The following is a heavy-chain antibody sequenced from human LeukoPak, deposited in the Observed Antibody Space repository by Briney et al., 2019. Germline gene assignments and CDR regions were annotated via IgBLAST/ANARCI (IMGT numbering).Heavy chain of an antibody. Sequence: GGSLRLSCAASGFTVSSNYMSWVRQAPGKGLEWVSGISGSGDNTLYADSVKGRFTISRDNSKKTLDLQMHSLRAEDTAVYYCAKASVWTMVRVVSYFDEWGQGIQVTVSS. CDR3: AKASVWTMVRVVSYFDE. D-gene: IGHD3-10*01. J-gene: IGHJ4*02. V-gene: IGHV3-23*01. CDR2: ISGSGDNT. CDR1: GFTVSSNY.